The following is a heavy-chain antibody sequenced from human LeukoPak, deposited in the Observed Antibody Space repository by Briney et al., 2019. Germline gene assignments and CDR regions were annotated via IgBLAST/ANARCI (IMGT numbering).Heavy chain of an antibody. CDR2: IYYSGST. V-gene: IGHV4-39*07. CDR3: ARGGVATIGTDY. CDR1: SGSISSSSYY. D-gene: IGHD5-12*01. J-gene: IGHJ4*02. Sequence: SETLSLTCTVSSGSISSSSYYWGWIRQPPGKGLEWIGSIYYSGSTYYNPSLKSRVTISVDTSKNQFSLKLSSVTAADTAVYYCARGGVATIGTDYWGQGTLVTVSS.